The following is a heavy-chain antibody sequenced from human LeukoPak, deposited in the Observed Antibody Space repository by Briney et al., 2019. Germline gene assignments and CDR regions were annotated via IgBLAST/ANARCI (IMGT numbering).Heavy chain of an antibody. D-gene: IGHD2-21*01. V-gene: IGHV1-18*01. CDR1: GGTFSSYA. CDR3: ARVFYSHAFDI. Sequence: ASVKVSCKASGGTFSSYAISWVRQAPGQGLEWMGWISAYNGNTNYAQKLQGRVTMTTDTSTSTAYMELRSLRSDDTAVYYCARVFYSHAFDIWGQGTMVTVSS. J-gene: IGHJ3*02. CDR2: ISAYNGNT.